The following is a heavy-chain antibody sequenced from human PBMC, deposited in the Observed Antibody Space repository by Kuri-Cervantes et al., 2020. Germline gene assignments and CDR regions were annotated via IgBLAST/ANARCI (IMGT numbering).Heavy chain of an antibody. CDR1: GGSISSSSYY. D-gene: IGHD3-10*01. Sequence: SETLSLTCTVSGGSISSSSYYWGWIRQPPGKGLEWIGEINHSGSTNYNPSLKSRVTISVDTSKNQFSLKLSSVTAADTAVYYCARGRTAMVRGVMGYWGQGTLVTVSS. V-gene: IGHV4-39*07. J-gene: IGHJ4*02. CDR2: INHSGST. CDR3: ARGRTAMVRGVMGY.